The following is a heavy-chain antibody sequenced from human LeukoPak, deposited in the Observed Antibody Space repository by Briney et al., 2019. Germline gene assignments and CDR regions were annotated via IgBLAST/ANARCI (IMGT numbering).Heavy chain of an antibody. CDR2: IIPIFGTA. CDR3: ARGFSSRASYYMDV. CDR1: GGTFSSYA. Sequence: SVKVSCKASGGTFSSYAISWVRQTPGQGLEWMGGIIPIFGTANYAQKFQGRVTITADKSTSTAYMELSSLRSEDTAVYYCARGFSSRASYYMDVWGKGTTVTVSS. D-gene: IGHD6-13*01. V-gene: IGHV1-69*06. J-gene: IGHJ6*03.